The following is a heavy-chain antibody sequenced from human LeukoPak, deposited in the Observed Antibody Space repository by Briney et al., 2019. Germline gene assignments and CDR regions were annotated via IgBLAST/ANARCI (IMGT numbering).Heavy chain of an antibody. V-gene: IGHV3-30*03. CDR1: GFPFSAYA. D-gene: IGHD6-6*01. CDR3: AREAGSSQPG. Sequence: PGGSLRLSCAASGFPFSAYAMHWVRQAPGKGLEWVTLISNDGSNKYYAESVKGRFTISRDNSKNTLYLQMNSLRAEDTAVYYCAREAGSSQPGWGQGTLVTVSS. CDR2: ISNDGSNK. J-gene: IGHJ4*02.